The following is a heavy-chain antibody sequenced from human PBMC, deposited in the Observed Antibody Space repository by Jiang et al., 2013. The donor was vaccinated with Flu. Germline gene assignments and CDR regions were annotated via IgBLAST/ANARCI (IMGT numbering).Heavy chain of an antibody. J-gene: IGHJ4*02. CDR2: INSDGRST. D-gene: IGHD3/OR15-3a*01. CDR3: ARSGQLLDAPLGY. V-gene: IGHV3-74*01. Sequence: QAPGKGLVWVSLINSDGRSTTYADSVKGRFTISRDNTKNTLYLQMNTLTAEDTAVYYCARSGQLLDAPLGYWGQGILVTVSS.